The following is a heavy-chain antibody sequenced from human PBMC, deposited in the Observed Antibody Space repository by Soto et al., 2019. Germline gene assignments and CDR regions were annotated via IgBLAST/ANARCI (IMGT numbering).Heavy chain of an antibody. CDR3: ARDFSHYLDY. Sequence: QVQLVESGGGVVQPGRSLRLSCAASGFTFSTYGMHWVRQAPGKGLEWVAIIWYDGSNKYYTDSVKGRFTISRDNSKNTLYLQMNSLRAEDTAVYYYARDFSHYLDYWGQGSLVTVSS. J-gene: IGHJ4*02. V-gene: IGHV3-33*01. CDR2: IWYDGSNK. CDR1: GFTFSTYG.